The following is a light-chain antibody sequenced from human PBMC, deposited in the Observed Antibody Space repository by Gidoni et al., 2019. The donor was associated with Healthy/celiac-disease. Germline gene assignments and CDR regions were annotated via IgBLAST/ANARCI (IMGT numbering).Light chain of an antibody. J-gene: IGKJ1*01. Sequence: DIQMTQSPSSLSASVGDRVTITCRASQSISSSLNWYQQKPGKAPKLLIYAASSLQSGVPSRFSGSVSGTDFTLTISSLQPEDFATYYCQQSYSTPWTFGQGTKVEIK. V-gene: IGKV1-39*01. CDR2: AAS. CDR3: QQSYSTPWT. CDR1: QSISSS.